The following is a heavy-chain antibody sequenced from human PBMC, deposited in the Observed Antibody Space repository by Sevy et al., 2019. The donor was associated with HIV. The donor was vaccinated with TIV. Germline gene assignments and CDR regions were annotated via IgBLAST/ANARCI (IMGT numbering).Heavy chain of an antibody. CDR1: GFTFSSYG. V-gene: IGHV3-30*02. J-gene: IGHJ6*02. CDR3: AKGGGVPSYYGMDV. D-gene: IGHD3-16*01. CDR2: IRYDGSNK. Sequence: GGSLRLSCAASGFTFSSYGMHWVRQAPGKGLEWEAFIRYDGSNKYYADSVKGRFTISRDNSKNTLYLQMNSLRAEDTAVYYCAKGGGVPSYYGMDVWGQGTTVTVSS.